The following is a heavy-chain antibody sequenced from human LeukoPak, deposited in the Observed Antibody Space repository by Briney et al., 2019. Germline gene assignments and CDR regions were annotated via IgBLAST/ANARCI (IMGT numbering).Heavy chain of an antibody. J-gene: IGHJ4*02. CDR3: AKQWLLGI. V-gene: IGHV3-23*01. CDR1: GFSFRDRA. CDR2: LCETGDTT. Sequence: GXXLRLSCAASGFSFRDRATNWVRQAPGDVLYCFSSLCETGDTTDYADSLKPWFPISIDNSNNILYLQMNSLRADDTAVYYSAKQWLLGIWGQGTLVTVSS. D-gene: IGHD6-19*01.